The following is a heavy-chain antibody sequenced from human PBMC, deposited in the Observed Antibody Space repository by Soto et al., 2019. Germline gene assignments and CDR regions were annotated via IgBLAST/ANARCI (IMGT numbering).Heavy chain of an antibody. CDR3: ARAPGYGDIDY. CDR2: ISSDGTT. Sequence: EVQLVESGGDFVQPGGSLRLSCAASGFTFSSYGMNWVRQVPVKGLEWVSHISSDGTTYYADSVKGRCTTSRDNAKSSLYLQMNSRIVEDTAVYYCARAPGYGDIDYWGRGTLVTVSS. D-gene: IGHD3-10*01. CDR1: GFTFSSYG. V-gene: IGHV3-48*01. J-gene: IGHJ4*02.